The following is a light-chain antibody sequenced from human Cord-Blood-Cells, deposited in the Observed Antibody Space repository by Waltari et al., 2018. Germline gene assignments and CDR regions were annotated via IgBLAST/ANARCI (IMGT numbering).Light chain of an antibody. J-gene: IGLJ2*01. Sequence: NFMLTQPHSVSESPGKTVTISCTRSSGSIASNSVQWYQQRPGRSPTTVIYEDNHRPSGGPERFSGSIDSSSNSASLTIAGLKTEDEADYYCQSYDSSNVVFGGGTKLTVL. V-gene: IGLV6-57*01. CDR3: QSYDSSNVV. CDR2: EDN. CDR1: SGSIASNS.